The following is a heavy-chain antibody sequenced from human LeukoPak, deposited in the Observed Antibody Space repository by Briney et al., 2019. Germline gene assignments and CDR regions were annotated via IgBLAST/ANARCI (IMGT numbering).Heavy chain of an antibody. CDR2: IYYSGST. D-gene: IGHD6-13*01. CDR3: ARLPPSFPSSSCHGCFDP. V-gene: IGHV4-59*08. J-gene: IGHJ5*02. CDR1: GGSISSYY. Sequence: SETLSLTCTVSGGSISSYYWSWIRQPPGKGLEWIGYIYYSGSTDYNPSLKSRVTISVDTSKNQFSLKLSSVTAADTAVYYCARLPPSFPSSSCHGCFDPWGQGTLVTVSS.